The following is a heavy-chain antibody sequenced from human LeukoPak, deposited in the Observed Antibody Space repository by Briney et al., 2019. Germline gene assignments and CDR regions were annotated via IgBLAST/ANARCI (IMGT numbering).Heavy chain of an antibody. CDR1: GYTFTGYY. J-gene: IGHJ4*02. CDR3: ARGAFYVWGSYRSSSHPSSSLDY. Sequence: ASVKVSCKASGYTFTGYYMHWVRQAPGQGLEWMGWINPNSGGTNYAQKFQGRVTMTRDTSISTAYMELSRLRSDDTAVYYCARGAFYVWGSYRSSSHPSSSLDYWGQGTLVTVSS. CDR2: INPNSGGT. V-gene: IGHV1-2*02. D-gene: IGHD3-16*02.